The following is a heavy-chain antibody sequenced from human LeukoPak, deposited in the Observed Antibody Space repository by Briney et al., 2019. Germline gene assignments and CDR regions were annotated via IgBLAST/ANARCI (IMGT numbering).Heavy chain of an antibody. D-gene: IGHD3-10*01. J-gene: IGHJ4*02. CDR3: ASMLGVWFGELTDVDY. CDR2: TSYDGSQT. Sequence: GGSLRLSCAASGFTFSYYAMNWVRQAPGKGLEWVAVTSYDGSQTNYADSVKGRFTISRDNSKNTLYLQMNSLRAEDTAVYYCASMLGVWFGELTDVDYWGQGTLVTVSS. CDR1: GFTFSYYA. V-gene: IGHV3-30*04.